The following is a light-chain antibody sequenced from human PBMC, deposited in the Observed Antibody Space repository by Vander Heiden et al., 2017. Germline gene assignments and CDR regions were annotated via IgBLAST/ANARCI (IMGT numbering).Light chain of an antibody. CDR3: QSYDSSSRWV. V-gene: IGLV6-57*01. J-gene: IGLJ3*02. CDR1: SGSIASNY. CDR2: EDN. Sequence: NFMLTQPHSVSESPGPTVTISCPRSSGSIASNYVQWYQQRPGSSPTTVIYEDNQRPSGVPDRFSGSIDSSSNSAALTISGLRTEDEDDYDCQSYDSSSRWVFGGGTKLTVL.